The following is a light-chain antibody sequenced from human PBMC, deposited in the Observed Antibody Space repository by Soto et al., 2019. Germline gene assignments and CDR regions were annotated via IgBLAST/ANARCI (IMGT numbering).Light chain of an antibody. CDR3: HQFASTPRT. J-gene: IGKJ1*01. CDR1: QSVDRNY. Sequence: EIVLTQSPGTLSLSPGESATLSCRASQSVDRNYLAWYQQKPGQAPRLLIYGASSRATGIPPRFSGSGSGTECVLTISGLEPEDFAVYYCHQFASTPRTFGQGTKVESK. CDR2: GAS. V-gene: IGKV3-20*01.